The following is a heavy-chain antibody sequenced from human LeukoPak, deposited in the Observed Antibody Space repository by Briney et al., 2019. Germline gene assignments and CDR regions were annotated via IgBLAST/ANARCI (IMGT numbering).Heavy chain of an antibody. J-gene: IGHJ3*01. CDR2: IYYTGSP. V-gene: IGHV4-59*01. Sequence: SETLSLTCTVSGVSISGYYWSWLRQSPGGGLEYIGNIYYTGSPNYNPSLKSRVTMSVDTSKDQFSLKLSFVTAADTAVYYCARYRIDGTYYDVFDVWGQGTVVTVST. CDR3: ARYRIDGTYYDVFDV. D-gene: IGHD1-26*01. CDR1: GVSISGYY.